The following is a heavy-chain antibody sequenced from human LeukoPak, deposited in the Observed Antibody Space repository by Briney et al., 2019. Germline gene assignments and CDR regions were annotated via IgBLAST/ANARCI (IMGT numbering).Heavy chain of an antibody. CDR3: AKTPPGEVLWFGEFMY. CDR2: FDPEDGET. J-gene: IGHJ4*02. Sequence: ASVKVSCKVSGYTLTELSMHWVRQAPGKGLEGMGGFDPEDGETIYAQKFQGRVTMTEDTSTDTAYMELSSLRSEDTAVYYCAKTPPGEVLWFGEFMYWGQGTLVTVSS. V-gene: IGHV1-24*01. CDR1: GYTLTELS. D-gene: IGHD3-10*01.